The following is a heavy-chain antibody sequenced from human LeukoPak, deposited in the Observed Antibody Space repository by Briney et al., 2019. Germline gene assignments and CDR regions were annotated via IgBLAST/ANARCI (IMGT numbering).Heavy chain of an antibody. J-gene: IGHJ4*02. Sequence: QPGGSLRLSCVAPGGTFSSDSMIWVRQAPGKGLEWVSYINTGSTTTYYADSVKGRFTISRNNAKNSLYLHMSSLRDEDTAVYFCARDPSFDCWGQGTLVTVSS. CDR3: ARDPSFDC. CDR2: INTGSTTT. V-gene: IGHV3-48*02. CDR1: GGTFSSDS.